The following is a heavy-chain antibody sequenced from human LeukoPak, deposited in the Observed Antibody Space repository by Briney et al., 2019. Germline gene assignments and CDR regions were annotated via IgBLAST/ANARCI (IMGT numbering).Heavy chain of an antibody. CDR1: GYTFTSYG. J-gene: IGHJ2*01. Sequence: ASVKVSCKASGYTFTSYGISWVRQAPGQGLEWMGWISAYNGNTNYAQKLQGRVTMTTDTSTSTAYMELRSLRSDDTAVYYCARDGSIAVAGSYFDLWGRGTLVTVSS. V-gene: IGHV1-18*01. CDR3: ARDGSIAVAGSYFDL. CDR2: ISAYNGNT. D-gene: IGHD6-19*01.